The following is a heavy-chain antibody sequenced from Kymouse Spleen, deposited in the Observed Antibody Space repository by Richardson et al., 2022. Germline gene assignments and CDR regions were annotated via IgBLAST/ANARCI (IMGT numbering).Heavy chain of an antibody. D-gene: IGHD1-7*01. CDR3: ARDGRLAGTTNY. CDR1: GFTFSSYS. V-gene: IGHV3-21*03. Sequence: EVQLVESGGGLVKPGGSLRLSCAASGFTFSSYSMNWVRQAPGKGLEWVSSISSSSSYIYYADSVKGRFTISRDNAKNSLYLQMNSLRAEDTAVYYCARDGRLAGTTNYWGQGTLVTVSS. CDR2: ISSSSSYI. J-gene: IGHJ4*02.